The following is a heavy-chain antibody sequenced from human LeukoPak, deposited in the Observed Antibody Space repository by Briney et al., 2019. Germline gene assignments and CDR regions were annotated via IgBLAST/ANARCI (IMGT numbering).Heavy chain of an antibody. D-gene: IGHD3-3*01. Sequence: ASVKVSCKASGYTFTGYYMHWVRQAPGQGREWMGWINPNSVGTNYAQKFQGSVTITRDTPISTAYMELSRLRSDDTAVYYCARDLPLRDFWTTEWFDPWGQGTLVTVSS. V-gene: IGHV1-2*02. CDR1: GYTFTGYY. J-gene: IGHJ5*02. CDR2: INPNSVGT. CDR3: ARDLPLRDFWTTEWFDP.